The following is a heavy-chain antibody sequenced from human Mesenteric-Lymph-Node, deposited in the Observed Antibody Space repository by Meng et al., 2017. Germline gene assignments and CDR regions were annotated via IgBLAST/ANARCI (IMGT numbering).Heavy chain of an antibody. CDR2: IFHSGNT. CDR3: ARVFVVVVTAPPWGAFDI. Sequence: GSLRLSCSVSSYSIRSGYYWGWIRQPPGKGLEWIGSIFHSGNTYYNPSLKSRVIISVDTSKNQFSLKLSSVTAADTAVYYCARVFVVVVTAPPWGAFDIWGQGTMVTVSS. CDR1: SYSIRSGYY. J-gene: IGHJ3*02. D-gene: IGHD2-15*01. V-gene: IGHV4-38-2*02.